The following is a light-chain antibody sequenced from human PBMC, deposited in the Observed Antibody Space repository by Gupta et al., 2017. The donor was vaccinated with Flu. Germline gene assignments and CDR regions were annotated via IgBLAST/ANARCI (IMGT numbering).Light chain of an antibody. V-gene: IGLV1-51*01. CDR1: SSNIGANY. CDR3: GTWDNSLDFSRV. Sequence: QSVLTQPPSVSAAPGQKVTISCSGSSSNIGANYVSWYQQLPGTAPKLLIYDNYKRSSGIPDRFSGSKSGTSATLDITGLQTGDEADYYCGTWDNSLDFSRVFGGGTKLTV. J-gene: IGLJ3*02. CDR2: DNY.